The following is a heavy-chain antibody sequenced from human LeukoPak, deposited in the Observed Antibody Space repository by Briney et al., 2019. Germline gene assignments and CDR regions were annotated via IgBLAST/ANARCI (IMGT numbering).Heavy chain of an antibody. CDR3: ARGIAVAGTVWFDP. CDR1: GGSISSYY. V-gene: IGHV4-59*01. J-gene: IGHJ5*02. CDR2: IYYSGST. Sequence: PSETLSLTCTVSGGSISSYYWSWIRQPPRKGLEWIGYIYYSGSTNYNPSLKSRVTISVDTSKNQFSLKLSSVTAADTAVYYCARGIAVAGTVWFDPWGQGTLVTVSS. D-gene: IGHD6-19*01.